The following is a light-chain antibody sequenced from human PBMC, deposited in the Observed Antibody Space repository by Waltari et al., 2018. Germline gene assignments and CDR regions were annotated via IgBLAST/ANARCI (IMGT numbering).Light chain of an antibody. J-gene: IGKJ1*01. CDR3: QKYERLPAT. Sequence: EIMLTQSPATLSLSPGERATLSCRASQSISKYLAWYQQKPGQAPRRLIYETSRRATGSPDRFSGSGSGTDFSLTISRLEPEDFAVYYCQKYERLPATFGQGTKVEFK. CDR2: ETS. V-gene: IGKV3D-20*01. CDR1: QSISKY.